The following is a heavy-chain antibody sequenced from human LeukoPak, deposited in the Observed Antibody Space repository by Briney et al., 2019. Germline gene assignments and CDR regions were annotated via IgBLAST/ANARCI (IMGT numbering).Heavy chain of an antibody. CDR2: IYHSGST. D-gene: IGHD1-26*01. J-gene: IGHJ3*02. Sequence: SETLSLTCAVYGGSFSGYYWGWIRQPPGKGLEWIGSIYHSGSTYYKPSLKSRVTISVDTSKNQFSLKLRAVTAADTAVYYCARINSGRLGAFAIWGQGTMVTVSS. CDR3: ARINSGRLGAFAI. CDR1: GGSFSGYY. V-gene: IGHV4-38-2*01.